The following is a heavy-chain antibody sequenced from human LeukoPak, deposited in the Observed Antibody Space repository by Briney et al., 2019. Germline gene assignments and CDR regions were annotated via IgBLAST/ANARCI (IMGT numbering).Heavy chain of an antibody. CDR3: ARENYYDSSGYYPYFDY. CDR2: IYTSGST. V-gene: IGHV4-4*07. Sequence: SETLSLTCTVSGGSMSPYHWGWIRQPPGKGLEWIGRIYTSGSTNYNPSLKSRVTMSVDTSKNQFSLKLSSVTAADTAVYYCARENYYDSSGYYPYFDYWGQGTLVTVSS. CDR1: GGSMSPYH. J-gene: IGHJ4*02. D-gene: IGHD3-22*01.